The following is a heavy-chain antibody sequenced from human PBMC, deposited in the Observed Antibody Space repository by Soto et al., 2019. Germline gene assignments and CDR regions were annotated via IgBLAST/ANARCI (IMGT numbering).Heavy chain of an antibody. J-gene: IGHJ4*02. D-gene: IGHD2-15*01. CDR2: VSKTGLTT. CDR3: AKRYCSCRGCALFDH. CDR1: GFSFISYY. Sequence: GGSLRPSCVVSGFSFISYYITWVRQAPWKGLEWVSTVSKTGLTTYYADSVKGRFTISRDNSNKTLSLQMNSLRAEDTDLYYCAKRYCSCRGCALFDHWGQGTLVTVSS. V-gene: IGHV3-23*01.